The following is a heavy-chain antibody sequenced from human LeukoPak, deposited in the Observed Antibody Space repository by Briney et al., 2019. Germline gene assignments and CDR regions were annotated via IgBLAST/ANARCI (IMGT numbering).Heavy chain of an antibody. CDR2: IYYSGST. V-gene: IGHV4-39*07. CDR1: GGSISSSSYY. D-gene: IGHD3-10*01. J-gene: IGHJ5*02. CDR3: ARDTLYYYGSNWFDP. Sequence: SETLSLTCTVPGGSISSSSYYWGWIRQPPGKGLEWIGSIYYSGSTYYNPSLKSRVTISVDTSKNQFSLKLSSVTAADTAVYYCARDTLYYYGSNWFDPWGQGTLVTVSS.